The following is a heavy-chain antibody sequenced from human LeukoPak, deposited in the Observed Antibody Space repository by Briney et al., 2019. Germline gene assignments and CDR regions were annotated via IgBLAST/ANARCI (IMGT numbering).Heavy chain of an antibody. D-gene: IGHD6-13*01. CDR1: GFTFSSYW. CDR2: INSDGSSA. J-gene: IGHJ4*02. V-gene: IGHV3-74*01. Sequence: GGSLRLSCAASGFTFSSYWMQWVRQAPGKGLVWVSRINSDGSSASYADSVKGRFTISRDNAKNTLFLQMNSLRVEDTAVYYCARAGSSWANDYWGQGTLVTVSS. CDR3: ARAGSSWANDY.